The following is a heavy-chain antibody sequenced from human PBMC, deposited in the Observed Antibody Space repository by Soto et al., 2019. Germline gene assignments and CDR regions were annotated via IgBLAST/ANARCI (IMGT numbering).Heavy chain of an antibody. Sequence: QVQLVQSGAEVKKPGASVKVSCKASGYTFTSYDINWVRQATGQGLEWMGWMNPNSGNTAYAQKFQGRVTMTRNTSISTAYMELSSLKSEDTAVYYCARERTGPNFFDYWGQGTLVTVSS. J-gene: IGHJ4*02. D-gene: IGHD1-7*01. CDR3: ARERTGPNFFDY. CDR2: MNPNSGNT. V-gene: IGHV1-8*01. CDR1: GYTFTSYD.